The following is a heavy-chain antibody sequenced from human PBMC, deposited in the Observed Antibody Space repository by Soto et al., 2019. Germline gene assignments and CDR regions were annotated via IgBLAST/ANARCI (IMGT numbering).Heavy chain of an antibody. J-gene: IGHJ4*02. CDR1: GGSIIGYY. Sequence: SETLSLTCTVSGGSIIGYYWSCIRRPAGKGLEWIGRIYSDGSTNYNPSLKSRVTMSVDTSKDQFSLKLTSMTAADTAMYYCARMRAAGTFDYWGQGTLVTVPQ. CDR3: ARMRAAGTFDY. CDR2: IYSDGST. D-gene: IGHD6-13*01. V-gene: IGHV4-4*07.